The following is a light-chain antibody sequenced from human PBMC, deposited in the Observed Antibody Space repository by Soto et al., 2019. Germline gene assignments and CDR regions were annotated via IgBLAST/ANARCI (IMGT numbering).Light chain of an antibody. CDR3: SSYAGSNNFEV. CDR2: EVS. V-gene: IGLV2-8*01. J-gene: IGLJ1*01. Sequence: HSVLTQPPSASVSPGQSVTISCTVTLSDFVGYNYVSWYQQHPGKAPKLMIYEVSKRPSGVPDRFSGSKSGNTASLTVSGLQAEDEADYYCSSYAGSNNFEVFGTGTKVTGL. CDR1: LSDFVGYNY.